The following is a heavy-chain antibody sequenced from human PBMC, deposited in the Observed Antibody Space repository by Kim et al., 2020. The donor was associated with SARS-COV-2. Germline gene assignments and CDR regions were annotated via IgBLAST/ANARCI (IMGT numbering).Heavy chain of an antibody. CDR3: ARPFWGFGYYYMDV. D-gene: IGHD7-27*01. Sequence: SETLSLTCAVYGGSFSGYYWSWIRQPPGKGLEWIGEINHSGSTNYNPSLKSRVTISVDTSKNQFSLKLSSVTAADTAVYYCARPFWGFGYYYMDVWGKGTTVTVSS. V-gene: IGHV4-34*01. CDR2: INHSGST. J-gene: IGHJ6*03. CDR1: GGSFSGYY.